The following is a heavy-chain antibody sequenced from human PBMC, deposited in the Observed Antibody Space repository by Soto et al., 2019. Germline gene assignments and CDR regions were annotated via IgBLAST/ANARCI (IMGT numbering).Heavy chain of an antibody. J-gene: IGHJ4*02. D-gene: IGHD2-21*01. CDR2: INPNGGST. V-gene: IGHV1-46*01. CDR1: GYTFTNYY. CDR3: ARRVVNIGIAVSLDS. Sequence: QVQLVQSGAEVKKPGASVKVSCEASGYTFTNYYIHWVRQAPGQGLEWMGIINPNGGSTDYAQKFQGRVTMTRDTSTNRVYMELSSLKSEDTAMYYCARRVVNIGIAVSLDSWGQGTLVTVSS.